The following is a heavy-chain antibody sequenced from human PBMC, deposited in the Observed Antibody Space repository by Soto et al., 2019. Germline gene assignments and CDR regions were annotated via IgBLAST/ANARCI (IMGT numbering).Heavy chain of an antibody. V-gene: IGHV3-23*01. J-gene: IGHJ6*02. Sequence: EEQLLQSGGGLAQPGGSLRVSCTASGFTFSSYAMTWVRQAPGKGLVWVSAISGRGGSTYYADSVKGRFTISRDNSKNTLYLQMNSLRAEDTAVYYCAKGFYYGMDVLGQGTTITVSS. CDR3: AKGFYYGMDV. CDR2: ISGRGGST. CDR1: GFTFSSYA.